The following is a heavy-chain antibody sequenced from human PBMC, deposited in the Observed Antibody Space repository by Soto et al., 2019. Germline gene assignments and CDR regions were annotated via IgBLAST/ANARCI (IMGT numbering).Heavy chain of an antibody. Sequence: SETLSLTCAVSGGSISSSNWWSWVRQPPGKGLEWVGEIYHSGGTNYNPYLKSRVTISVDKSKNKFSLKLSSVTAADTAVYYCEREGGLIGIFGVAMPQKGAFDIWGQGQWSPSPQ. CDR2: IYHSGGT. CDR1: GGSISSSNW. D-gene: IGHD3-3*02. CDR3: EREGGLIGIFGVAMPQKGAFDI. J-gene: IGHJ3*02. V-gene: IGHV4-4*02.